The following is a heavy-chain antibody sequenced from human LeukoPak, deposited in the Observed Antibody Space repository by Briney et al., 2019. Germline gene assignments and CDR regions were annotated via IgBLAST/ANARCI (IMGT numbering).Heavy chain of an antibody. J-gene: IGHJ6*03. D-gene: IGHD3-10*01. CDR2: IWYDGSNN. CDR3: AKEGARGDSLYYYYMDL. CDR1: GFTFSAYG. Sequence: GGSLRLSCAASGFTFSAYGMHWVRQAPGKGLEGVASIWYDGSNNFHADSVRGRFTISRDNSKNALYLQMNSLRAEDTAEYYCAKEGARGDSLYYYYMDLWRKGTTVTVSS. V-gene: IGHV3-33*06.